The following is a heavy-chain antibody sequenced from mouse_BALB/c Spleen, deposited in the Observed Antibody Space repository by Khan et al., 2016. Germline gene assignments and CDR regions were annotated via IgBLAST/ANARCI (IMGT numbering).Heavy chain of an antibody. CDR2: IYPGNGDT. CDR3: AREGNYFDY. D-gene: IGHD2-14*01. J-gene: IGHJ2*01. Sequence: QVRLQQSGAELVKPGASVKMYCKASGYTFTSYNMHWVKQTPGQGLEWIGAIYPGNGDTSYNQKFKGKATLTADKSSSTAYMQLSSLTSEDSAVYYCAREGNYFDYWGQGTTLTVSS. V-gene: IGHV1-12*01. CDR1: GYTFTSYN.